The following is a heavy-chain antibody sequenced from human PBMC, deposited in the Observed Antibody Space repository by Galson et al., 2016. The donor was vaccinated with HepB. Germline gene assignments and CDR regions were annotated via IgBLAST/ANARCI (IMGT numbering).Heavy chain of an antibody. Sequence: SLRLSCAASGFLRNYWMSWVRQAPGKGLEWVANIKQDGSETHYVDSVKGRFTISRDNAKNSLYLQMNSLRAEDTAVYYCARVLAGSTISTMDVWGQGTLVTVSS. D-gene: IGHD2-2*01. J-gene: IGHJ4*02. CDR1: GFLRNYW. CDR2: IKQDGSET. CDR3: ARVLAGSTISTMDV. V-gene: IGHV3-7*01.